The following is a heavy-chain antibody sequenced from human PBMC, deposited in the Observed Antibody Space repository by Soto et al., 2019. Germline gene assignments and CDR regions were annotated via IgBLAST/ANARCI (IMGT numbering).Heavy chain of an antibody. V-gene: IGHV1-18*01. Sequence: QVQLVQSGAEVKKPGASVKVSCKASGYTFTNYGISWVRQAPGQGLEWLGWISAYNGNINYAQKLQGRVTMTTDTSPSTAYMELRSLRSDDTAMYYCASSYCGGNCYSKLPLDYYYYGMDVWGQGTTVTVSS. CDR1: GYTFTNYG. CDR2: ISAYNGNI. D-gene: IGHD2-21*02. J-gene: IGHJ6*02. CDR3: ASSYCGGNCYSKLPLDYYYYGMDV.